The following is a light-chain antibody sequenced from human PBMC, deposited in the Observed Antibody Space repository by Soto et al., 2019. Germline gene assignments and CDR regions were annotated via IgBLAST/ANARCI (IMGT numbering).Light chain of an antibody. Sequence: AIRMTQSPSSLSASTGDRVTITCRASQGISSYLAWYQQKPGKAPKLLIYAASTLQSGVPSRFSGSGSRTDFTLTISCLQSEDFATYYCQQYYSYPREPITFGQGTRLEIK. CDR1: QGISSY. J-gene: IGKJ5*01. CDR3: QQYYSYPREPIT. V-gene: IGKV1-8*01. CDR2: AAS.